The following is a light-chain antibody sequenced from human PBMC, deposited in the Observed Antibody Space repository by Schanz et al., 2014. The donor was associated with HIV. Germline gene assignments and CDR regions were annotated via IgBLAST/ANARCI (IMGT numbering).Light chain of an antibody. CDR3: SSSTSSGTVV. V-gene: IGLV2-14*03. CDR2: EVA. J-gene: IGLJ2*01. CDR1: SSDVGGYNH. Sequence: QSALTQPASVSGSPGQSITISCTGTSSDVGGYNHVSWYQQHPGEAPKVIMYEVANRPSGVPDRFSGSKSGNTASLTVSGLRTEDEADYYCSSSTSSGTVVFGGGTQLTVL.